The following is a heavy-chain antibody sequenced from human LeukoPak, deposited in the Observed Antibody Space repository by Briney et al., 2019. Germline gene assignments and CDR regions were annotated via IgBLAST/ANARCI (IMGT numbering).Heavy chain of an antibody. CDR2: ITGSGTYI. Sequence: PGGSLRLSCAASGFTFSGSSMSWVRQAPGKGPEWVSSITGSGTYIYYADSVKGRFTISRDNTQRSVYLQMNSLRAEDTAVYYCAREYYYDTDAGNYWGPGTLVTVSS. J-gene: IGHJ4*02. CDR1: GFTFSGSS. D-gene: IGHD3-22*01. CDR3: AREYYYDTDAGNY. V-gene: IGHV3-21*01.